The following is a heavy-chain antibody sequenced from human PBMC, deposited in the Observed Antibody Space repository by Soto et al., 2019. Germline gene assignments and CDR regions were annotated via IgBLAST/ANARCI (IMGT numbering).Heavy chain of an antibody. V-gene: IGHV1-18*01. CDR3: ARGSGITFGGVIVYRASDI. D-gene: IGHD3-16*02. CDR1: GYTFTSYG. Sequence: ASVKVSCKASGYTFTSYGISWVRQAPGQGLEWMGWISAYNGNTNYAQKLQGRVTMTTDTSTSTAYMELRSLRSDDTAVYYCARGSGITFGGVIVYRASDIWGQGTMVTVSS. CDR2: ISAYNGNT. J-gene: IGHJ3*02.